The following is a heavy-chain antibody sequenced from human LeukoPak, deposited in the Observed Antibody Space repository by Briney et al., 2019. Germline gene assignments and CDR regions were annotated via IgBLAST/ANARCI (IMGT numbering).Heavy chain of an antibody. D-gene: IGHD3-10*01. CDR3: AKGRLLWFGELLPPDY. J-gene: IGHJ4*02. Sequence: GGSLRLSCAASGFTFSSYAMSWVRQAPGKGLEWVSAISGSGGSTYYADFVKGRFTISRDNSKNTLYLQMNSLRAEDTAVYYCAKGRLLWFGELLPPDYWGQGTLVTVSS. CDR1: GFTFSSYA. V-gene: IGHV3-23*01. CDR2: ISGSGGST.